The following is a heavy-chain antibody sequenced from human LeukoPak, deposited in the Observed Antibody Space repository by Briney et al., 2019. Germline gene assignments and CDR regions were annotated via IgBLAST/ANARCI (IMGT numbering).Heavy chain of an antibody. CDR1: GYTFTGYY. CDR3: ARGGDYGDYPYYFDY. J-gene: IGHJ4*02. V-gene: IGHV1-2*02. Sequence: ASVKVSCKASGYTFTGYYMHWVRQAPGQGLEWMGWINPNGGGTNYAQKFQGRVTMTRDTSISTAYMELSRLRSDDTAVYYCARGGDYGDYPYYFDYWGQGTLVTVSS. CDR2: INPNGGGT. D-gene: IGHD4-17*01.